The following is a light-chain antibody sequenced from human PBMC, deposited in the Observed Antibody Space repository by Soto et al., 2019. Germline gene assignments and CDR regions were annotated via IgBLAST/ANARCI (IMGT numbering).Light chain of an antibody. Sequence: EIVLTQSPATLSLSPGERATLSCRASQSVSTYLAWYQQKPGQAPRLLIYDASNRATGIPARFSGSGSGTDFTLTISSLEPEDFEVYYCQQRSNWPRGTFGQGTKVEIK. CDR3: QQRSNWPRGT. V-gene: IGKV3-11*01. J-gene: IGKJ1*01. CDR2: DAS. CDR1: QSVSTY.